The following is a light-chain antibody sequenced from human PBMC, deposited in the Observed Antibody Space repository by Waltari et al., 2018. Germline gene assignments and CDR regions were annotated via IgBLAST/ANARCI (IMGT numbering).Light chain of an antibody. CDR2: QDA. CDR1: NLENKY. J-gene: IGLJ3*02. Sequence: SYELTQPSSVSVSPGQTASITCSGDNLENKYVSWYQQRPRQSPVLVIYQDAKRPSVIPERFSGSNSGNTATLTISGTQAMDEAEYYCQAWDSSTPWVFGGGTKVTVL. CDR3: QAWDSSTPWV. V-gene: IGLV3-1*01.